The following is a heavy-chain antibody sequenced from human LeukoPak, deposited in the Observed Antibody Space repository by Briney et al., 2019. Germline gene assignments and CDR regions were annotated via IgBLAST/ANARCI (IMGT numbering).Heavy chain of an antibody. J-gene: IGHJ2*01. CDR1: GGSFSGYY. D-gene: IGHD6-13*01. CDR2: INHSGST. Sequence: SETLSLTCAVYGGSFSGYYWSWIRQPPGKGLEWIGEINHSGSTNYNPSLKSRVTISVDTSKNQFSLKLSSVTAADTAVYYCASLVIPSSSWYASRCFDLWGRGTLVTVSS. V-gene: IGHV4-34*01. CDR3: ASLVIPSSSWYASRCFDL.